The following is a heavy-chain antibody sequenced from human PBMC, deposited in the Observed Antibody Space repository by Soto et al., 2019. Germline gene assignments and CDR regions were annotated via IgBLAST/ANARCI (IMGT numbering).Heavy chain of an antibody. D-gene: IGHD3-10*01. J-gene: IGHJ6*02. CDR2: FCCSGGST. V-gene: IGHV3-23*01. CDR1: GFTFSSYA. CDR3: AKERPRGGITMVRGTMDV. Sequence: GALRLSCAASGFTFSSYAMSWVRQAPGKGLELVSAFCCSGGSTYYADSVKGRFTISRDNSKNTLYLQMNSLRAEDTAVYYCAKERPRGGITMVRGTMDVWGQGTTVTVSS.